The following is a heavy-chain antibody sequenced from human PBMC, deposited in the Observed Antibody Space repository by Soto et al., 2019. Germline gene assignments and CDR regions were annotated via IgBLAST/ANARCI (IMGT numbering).Heavy chain of an antibody. V-gene: IGHV3-23*01. Sequence: EVHLLQSGGGLVQPGGSLRLSCATSGFTLSNSVMSWVRQAPGKGLEWVSTIAGKTYYSDSVKGRFTISRDNSQSTLYLQLNSLRAEDTAVYYCARKIDFPTGMLDHWGQGTLVTVSS. CDR2: IAGKT. CDR3: ARKIDFPTGMLDH. J-gene: IGHJ4*02. D-gene: IGHD3-3*01. CDR1: GFTLSNSV.